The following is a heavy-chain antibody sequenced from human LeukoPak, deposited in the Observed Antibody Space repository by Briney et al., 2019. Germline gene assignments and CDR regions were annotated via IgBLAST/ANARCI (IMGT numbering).Heavy chain of an antibody. J-gene: IGHJ4*02. V-gene: IGHV3-23*01. CDR3: ASPWSSGWTGYFDY. D-gene: IGHD6-19*01. CDR1: GFTFSSYA. Sequence: PGGSLRLSCAASGFTFSSYAMSWVRQAPGKGLEWVSAISGSGGSTYYADSVKGRFTISRDNSKNTRYLQMNSPRAEHTAVYYCASPWSSGWTGYFDYWGQGTLVTVSS. CDR2: ISGSGGST.